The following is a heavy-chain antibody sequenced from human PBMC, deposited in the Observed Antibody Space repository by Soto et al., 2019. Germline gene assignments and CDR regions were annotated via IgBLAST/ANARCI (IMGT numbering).Heavy chain of an antibody. J-gene: IGHJ4*02. CDR1: GYTFTGYY. V-gene: IGHV1-2*04. CDR2: INPNSGGT. CDR3: AREGWYSSGWYDY. Sequence: ASVKVSCKASGYTFTGYYMHWVRQAPGQGLEWMGWINPNSGGTNYAQKFQGWVTMTRDISISTAYMELSSLRSEDTAVYYCAREGWYSSGWYDYWGQGTLVTVSS. D-gene: IGHD6-19*01.